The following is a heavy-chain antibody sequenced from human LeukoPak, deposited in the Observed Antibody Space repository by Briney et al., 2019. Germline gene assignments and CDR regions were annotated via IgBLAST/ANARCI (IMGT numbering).Heavy chain of an antibody. J-gene: IGHJ4*02. CDR2: INPNSGGT. CDR3: ARLIEYYFDY. V-gene: IGHV1-2*02. D-gene: IGHD2-15*01. Sequence: ASVTVSFKSSGYTFTCYYMHWVRQAPGQGLEWMGWINPNSGGTNYAQKFQGRVTMTRDTSNSTAYMELSRLRSDDTAVYYCARLIEYYFDYWGQGTLVTVSS. CDR1: GYTFTCYY.